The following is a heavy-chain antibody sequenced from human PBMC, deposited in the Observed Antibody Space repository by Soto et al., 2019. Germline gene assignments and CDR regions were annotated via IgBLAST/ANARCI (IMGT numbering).Heavy chain of an antibody. J-gene: IGHJ3*02. D-gene: IGHD3-10*01. CDR2: IYYSGST. CDR1: GGSISSGGYY. Sequence: PSETLSLTCTVSGGSISSGGYYWSWIRQHPGKGLEWIGYIYYSGSTYYNPSLKSRVTISVDTSKNQFSLKLSSVTAADTAVYYCGGGVYYVWGIYYNEVYWGPEDAFDIWGKGTMVTVSS. CDR3: GGGVYYVWGIYYNEVYWGPEDAFDI. V-gene: IGHV4-31*03.